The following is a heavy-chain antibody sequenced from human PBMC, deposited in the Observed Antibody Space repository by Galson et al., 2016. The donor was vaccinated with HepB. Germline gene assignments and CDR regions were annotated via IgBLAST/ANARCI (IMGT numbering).Heavy chain of an antibody. Sequence: SLRLSCAASGFTFDDYVLHWVRQAPGTGLEWVSGINWNSGSIAYADSVKGRFTISRDNDKKSLYLQMNDLRPEDTAFYYCAKDRSRSIVVVATAFDYWGQGTLVTVSS. CDR3: AKDRSRSIVVVATAFDY. D-gene: IGHD2-2*01. CDR2: INWNSGSI. CDR1: GFTFDDYV. J-gene: IGHJ4*02. V-gene: IGHV3-9*01.